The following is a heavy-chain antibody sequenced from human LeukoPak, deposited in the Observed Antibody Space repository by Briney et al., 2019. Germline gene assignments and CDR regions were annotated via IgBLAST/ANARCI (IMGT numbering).Heavy chain of an antibody. D-gene: IGHD3-3*01. CDR3: ARIPYYDFWSGYYYDY. J-gene: IGHJ4*02. Sequence: GGSLRLSCAASGFTFSDYYMSWIRQAPGKGLEWVSYISSSGSTIYYADSVKGRFTISRDNAKNSLYLQMNSLRAGDTAVYYCARIPYYDFWSGYYYDYWGQGTLVTVSS. V-gene: IGHV3-11*01. CDR2: ISSSGSTI. CDR1: GFTFSDYY.